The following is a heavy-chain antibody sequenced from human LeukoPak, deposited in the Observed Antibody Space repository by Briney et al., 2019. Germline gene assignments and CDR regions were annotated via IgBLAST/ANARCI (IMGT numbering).Heavy chain of an antibody. V-gene: IGHV1-24*01. CDR2: FDPEDGET. Sequence: GASVKVSCKVSEYTLTELSMYWVRQAPGKGHEWMGGFDPEDGETIYAQKFQGRVTMTEDTSTDTAYMELSSLRSEDTAAYYCTTVGSGSYHNWFDPWGQGTLVTVSS. D-gene: IGHD1-26*01. CDR1: EYTLTELS. J-gene: IGHJ5*02. CDR3: TTVGSGSYHNWFDP.